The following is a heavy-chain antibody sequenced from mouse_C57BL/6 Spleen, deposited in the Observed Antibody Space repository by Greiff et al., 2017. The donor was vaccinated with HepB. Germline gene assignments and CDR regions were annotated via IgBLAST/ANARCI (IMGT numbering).Heavy chain of an antibody. D-gene: IGHD2-1*01. V-gene: IGHV1-81*01. CDR2: IYPRSGNT. J-gene: IGHJ3*01. Sequence: QVQLKQSGAELARPGASVKLSCKASGYTFTSYGISWVKQRTGQGLEWIGEIYPRSGNTYYNEKFKGKATLTADKSSSTAYMELRSLTSEDSAVYFCAREDGNYFAYWGQGTLVTVSA. CDR1: GYTFTSYG. CDR3: AREDGNYFAY.